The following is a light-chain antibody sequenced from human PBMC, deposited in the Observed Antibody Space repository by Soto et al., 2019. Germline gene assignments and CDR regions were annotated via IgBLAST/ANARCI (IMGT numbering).Light chain of an antibody. Sequence: ELVMTTSRATLSVSPGERSPLSFRARQSISYNLAWYQQKPGQAHRVLIYSASNRATGIPARFSGSGSGTEFTLTIGRLKSEDFAVYYCQKYNNWPPLTGGHGKRLEIK. CDR3: QKYNNWPPLT. CDR2: SAS. CDR1: QSISYN. V-gene: IGKV3-15*01. J-gene: IGKJ5*01.